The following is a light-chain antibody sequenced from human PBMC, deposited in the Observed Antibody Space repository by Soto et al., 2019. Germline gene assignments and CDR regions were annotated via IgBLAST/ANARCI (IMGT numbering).Light chain of an antibody. CDR2: GAS. CDR1: QSVSSN. Sequence: EIVMTQSPATLSVSPGERATLSCRASQSVSSNLAWYQQQPGRAPRLLIYGASTRATGIPARFSGSGSGTEFTLTITSLQSEDFALYYCQQYNKFPSLTFGGGTKVEIK. CDR3: QQYNKFPSLT. V-gene: IGKV3-15*01. J-gene: IGKJ4*01.